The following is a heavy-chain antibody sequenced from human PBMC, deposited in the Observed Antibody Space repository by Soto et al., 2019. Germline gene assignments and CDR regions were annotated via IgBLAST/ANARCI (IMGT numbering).Heavy chain of an antibody. Sequence: PSETLSLTCAVYGGSFSGYYWSWIRQPPGKGLEWIGEINHSGSTNYNPSLKSRVTISVDTSKNQFSLKLSSVTAADTALYYCVKDEGIVVSGPAIFDFWGQGTLVTVSS. CDR2: INHSGST. D-gene: IGHD6-19*01. CDR3: VKDEGIVVSGPAIFDF. CDR1: GGSFSGYY. J-gene: IGHJ4*02. V-gene: IGHV4-34*01.